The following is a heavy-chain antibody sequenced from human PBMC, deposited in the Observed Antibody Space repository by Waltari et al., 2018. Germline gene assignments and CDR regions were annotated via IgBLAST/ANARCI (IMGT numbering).Heavy chain of an antibody. D-gene: IGHD6-13*01. CDR1: GGSISRSNSY. V-gene: IGHV4-39*07. Sequence: QLQLQESGPGLAKPSETLSLTCAVSGGSISRSNSYWGWIRQPPGKGLEWIGSIYYSGGTYYTPSLKSRVTISVDTSKNQFSLKLSSVTAADTAVYYCARYSSSPYYYGMDVWGQGTTVTVSS. CDR2: IYYSGGT. CDR3: ARYSSSPYYYGMDV. J-gene: IGHJ6*02.